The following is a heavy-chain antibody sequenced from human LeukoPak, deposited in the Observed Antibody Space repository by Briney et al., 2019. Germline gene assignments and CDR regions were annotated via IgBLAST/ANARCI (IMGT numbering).Heavy chain of an antibody. CDR3: AKVPEFFGDYFDY. D-gene: IGHD3-10*01. CDR2: IWYDGTYK. J-gene: IGHJ4*02. V-gene: IGHV3-30*02. CDR1: GFTFSSYG. Sequence: PGGSLRLSCAASGFTFSSYGMHWVRQAPGKGLEWVAFIWYDGTYKSYADSVKGRFTISRDNSKSTLYLQMNSLRAEDTAVYYCAKVPEFFGDYFDYWGQGTLVTVSS.